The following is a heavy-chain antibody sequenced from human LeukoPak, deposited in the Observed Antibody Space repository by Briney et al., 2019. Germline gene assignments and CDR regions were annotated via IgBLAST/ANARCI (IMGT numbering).Heavy chain of an antibody. V-gene: IGHV4-4*07. CDR2: IYTSGST. CDR3: ARLDYSTSRGAFDI. Sequence: TSETLSLTCTVSGGSISSYYWSWIRQPAGKGLEWIGRIYTSGSTNYNPSLKSRVTMSVDTSKNQFSLRLSSVTAADTAVYYCARLDYSTSRGAFDIWGQGTMVTVSS. CDR1: GGSISSYY. D-gene: IGHD6-6*01. J-gene: IGHJ3*02.